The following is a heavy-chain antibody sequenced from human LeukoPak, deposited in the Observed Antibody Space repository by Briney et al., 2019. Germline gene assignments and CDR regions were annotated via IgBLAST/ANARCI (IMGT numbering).Heavy chain of an antibody. J-gene: IGHJ4*02. Sequence: GGSLRLSCAASGFTFSSFWMTWVRQAPGRGLEWVANIKQDGGEKYYVDSVKGRFTISRDNAKNSLYLQMNSLRAEDTAVYYCATIRGADYWGQGTLVTVSS. CDR2: IKQDGGEK. CDR3: ATIRGADY. D-gene: IGHD3-10*01. V-gene: IGHV3-7*01. CDR1: GFTFSSFW.